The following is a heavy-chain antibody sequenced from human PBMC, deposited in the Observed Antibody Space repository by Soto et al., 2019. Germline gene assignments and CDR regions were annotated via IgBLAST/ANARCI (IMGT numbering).Heavy chain of an antibody. D-gene: IGHD6-6*01. CDR3: AKSSIAGYYYYMDV. CDR1: GYTYTSSA. V-gene: IGHV1-3*01. CDR2: INAGNGNT. J-gene: IGHJ6*03. Sequence: ASVKVSCKAAGYTYTSSAMHWVRQAPGQRLEWMGWINAGNGNTKYSQKFQGRVTITRDTSASTAYMELSSLRSEDTAVYYCAKSSIAGYYYYMDVWGKGTTVTVSS.